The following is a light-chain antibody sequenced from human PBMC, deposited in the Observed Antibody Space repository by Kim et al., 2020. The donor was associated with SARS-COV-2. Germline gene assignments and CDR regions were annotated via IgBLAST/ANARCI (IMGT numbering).Light chain of an antibody. J-gene: IGLJ1*01. CDR1: KLGDKY. Sequence: VSPGQTASITCSGDKLGDKYACWYQQKPGQSPVLVIYQDSKRPTGIPERFSGSNSGNTATLTISETQAMDEADYYCQAWDSSTYVFGTGTKVTVL. V-gene: IGLV3-1*01. CDR3: QAWDSSTYV. CDR2: QDS.